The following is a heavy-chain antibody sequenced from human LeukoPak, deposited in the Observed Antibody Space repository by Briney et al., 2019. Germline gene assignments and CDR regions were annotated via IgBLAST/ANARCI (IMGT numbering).Heavy chain of an antibody. CDR2: IKQDGVEK. CDR3: VRACDRSSCPYYFDS. Sequence: GGSLRLSCAASGFTFSSYWMSWVRRAPGKGLEWVANIKQDGVEKYHVDSVKGRFTISRDNAKKSLYLQMNSLRAGDTAVYYCVRACDRSSCPYYFDSWGQGTLVTVSS. J-gene: IGHJ4*02. V-gene: IGHV3-7*03. CDR1: GFTFSSYW. D-gene: IGHD3-22*01.